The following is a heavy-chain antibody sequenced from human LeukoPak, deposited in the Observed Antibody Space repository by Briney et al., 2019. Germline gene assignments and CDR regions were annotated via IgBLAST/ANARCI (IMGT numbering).Heavy chain of an antibody. CDR1: GFTFSSYA. Sequence: PGGSLRLSCAASGFTFSSYAMSWVRQAPEKGLEWVSAISGSGGSTYYADSVKGRFTISRDNSKNTLYLQMNSLRAEDTAVYYCAKDQPTTVYSGSYIPWDYWGQGTLVTVSS. D-gene: IGHD1-26*01. J-gene: IGHJ4*02. CDR2: ISGSGGST. V-gene: IGHV3-23*01. CDR3: AKDQPTTVYSGSYIPWDY.